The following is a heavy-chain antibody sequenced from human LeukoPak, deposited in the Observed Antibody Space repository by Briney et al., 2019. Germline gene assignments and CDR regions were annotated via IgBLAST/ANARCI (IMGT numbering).Heavy chain of an antibody. Sequence: ASVKVSCKASGFTITGYYMHWVRQAPGQGLEWMGWINPNNDGSVYAQKFQGRVTMTRDTSINTAYMELYRLKSGDTAVYYCARKRGVGVDTNAFDMWGQGTMVTVSS. V-gene: IGHV1-2*02. D-gene: IGHD1-26*01. J-gene: IGHJ3*02. CDR1: GFTITGYY. CDR2: INPNNDGS. CDR3: ARKRGVGVDTNAFDM.